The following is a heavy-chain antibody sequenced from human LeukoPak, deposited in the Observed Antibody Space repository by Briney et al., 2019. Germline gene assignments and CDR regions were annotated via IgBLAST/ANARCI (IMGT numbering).Heavy chain of an antibody. Sequence: GGSLRLSCAASGFTFSSYSMNWVRQAPGKGLEWVSSISSSSSYIYYADSVKGRFTTSRDNAKNSLYLQMNSLRAEDTAVYYCARDSGIAAAGTSYFDYWGQGTLVTVSS. CDR2: ISSSSSYI. V-gene: IGHV3-21*01. J-gene: IGHJ4*02. CDR1: GFTFSSYS. CDR3: ARDSGIAAAGTSYFDY. D-gene: IGHD6-13*01.